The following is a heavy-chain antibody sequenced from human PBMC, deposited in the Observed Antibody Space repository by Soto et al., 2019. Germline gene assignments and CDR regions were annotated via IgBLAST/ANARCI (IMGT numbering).Heavy chain of an antibody. D-gene: IGHD6-19*01. J-gene: IGHJ6*02. V-gene: IGHV5-51*01. Sequence: PGESLKLSCKGSGYSFTSYWIGWVRQMPGKGLEWMGIIYPGDSDTRYSPSFQGQVTISADKSISTAYLQWSSLKASDTAMYYCARGGAIAVAGADYYYYGMDVWGQGTTVTVSS. CDR3: ARGGAIAVAGADYYYYGMDV. CDR1: GYSFTSYW. CDR2: IYPGDSDT.